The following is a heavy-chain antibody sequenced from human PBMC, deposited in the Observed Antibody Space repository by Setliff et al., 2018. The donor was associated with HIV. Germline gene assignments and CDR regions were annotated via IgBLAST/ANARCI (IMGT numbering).Heavy chain of an antibody. CDR2: IDWDNDK. CDR1: GFSFSTNGMC. Sequence: SGPTLVNPTQPLTLTCTFSGFSFSTNGMCVSWIRQPPGKALEWLARIDWDNDKFYNTSLETRLTISKDTSKNQVVLRMTDMDPVDTATYYCARIISGSYYGGANYYNSWGQGTRVTVSS. V-gene: IGHV2-70*17. CDR3: ARIISGSYYGGANYYNS. J-gene: IGHJ4*02. D-gene: IGHD1-26*01.